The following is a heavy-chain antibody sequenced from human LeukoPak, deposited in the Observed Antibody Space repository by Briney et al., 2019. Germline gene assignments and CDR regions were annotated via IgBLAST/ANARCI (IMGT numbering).Heavy chain of an antibody. J-gene: IGHJ4*02. D-gene: IGHD2-15*01. V-gene: IGHV3-21*01. CDR2: I. CDR1: GFTFSTYT. CDR3: ARDLKGHYCSGGSCYRPYYFDY. Sequence: AGGSLRLSCVASGFTFSTYTTNWVRQAPGKGLEWVSSIYYADSVRGRFTISRDNAKNSLYLQMSSLRVEDTAVYYCARDLKGHYCSGGSCYRPYYFDYWGQGTLVTVSS.